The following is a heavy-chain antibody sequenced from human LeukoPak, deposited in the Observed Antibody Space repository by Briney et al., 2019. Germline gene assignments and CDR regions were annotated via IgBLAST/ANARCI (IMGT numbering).Heavy chain of an antibody. Sequence: ASVKVSCKASVYTFTNYGITWVRQAPGQGLEWMGWISPYNGNTNYAQNLQGRVTMTTDTATSTAYMELRDLRSDDTAMYYCAITSVRGSYRYLDYWGQGTLVTVSS. CDR3: AITSVRGSYRYLDY. V-gene: IGHV1-18*01. CDR1: VYTFTNYG. J-gene: IGHJ4*02. CDR2: ISPYNGNT. D-gene: IGHD3-16*02.